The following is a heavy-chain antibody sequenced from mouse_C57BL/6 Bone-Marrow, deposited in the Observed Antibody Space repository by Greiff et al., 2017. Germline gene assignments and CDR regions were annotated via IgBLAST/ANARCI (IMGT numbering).Heavy chain of an antibody. CDR1: GYSITSGYY. CDR2: ISYDGSN. J-gene: IGHJ2*01. Sequence: EVQRVESGPGLVKPSQSLSLTCSVTGYSITSGYYWNWIRQFPGNKLEWMGYISYDGSNNYNPSLKNRISITRDTSKNQFFLKLNSVTTEDTATYYCAREGAYYPDYWGQGTTLTVSS. CDR3: AREGAYYPDY. V-gene: IGHV3-6*01.